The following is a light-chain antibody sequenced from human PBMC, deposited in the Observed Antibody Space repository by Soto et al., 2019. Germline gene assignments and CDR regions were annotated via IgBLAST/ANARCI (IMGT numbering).Light chain of an antibody. CDR3: QSYDSSLSGSLV. CDR2: SNN. Sequence: QSVLTQPPSASGTPGQRVTISCSGSNSNIGSNTVNWYQQLPGTAPKLLIYSNNQRPSGVPGRFSDSKSGTSASLAISGLQAEDEADYYCQSYDSSLSGSLVFGGGTKLTVL. V-gene: IGLV1-44*01. CDR1: NSNIGSNT. J-gene: IGLJ2*01.